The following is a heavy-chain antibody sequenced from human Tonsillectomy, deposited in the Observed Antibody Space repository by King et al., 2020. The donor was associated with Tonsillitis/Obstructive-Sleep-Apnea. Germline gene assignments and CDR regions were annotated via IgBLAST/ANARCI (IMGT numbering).Heavy chain of an antibody. D-gene: IGHD2-2*01. J-gene: IGHJ3*02. CDR3: AKTLGYCSSTSCVRGAFDI. CDR2: ISGSGGTT. CDR1: GFTFSSYA. Sequence: VQLVESGGGLVQPGGSLRLSCAASGFTFSSYAMSWVRQAPGKGLEWVSGISGSGGTTYYADSVKGRFTISRDNSKNTLYLQMNSLRAEETAVYYCAKTLGYCSSTSCVRGAFDIWGQGTMVTVSS. V-gene: IGHV3-23*04.